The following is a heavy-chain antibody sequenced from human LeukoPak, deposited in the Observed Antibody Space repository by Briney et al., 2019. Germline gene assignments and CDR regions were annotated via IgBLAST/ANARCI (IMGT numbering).Heavy chain of an antibody. CDR3: ARVYYGFWSGYYADY. V-gene: IGHV3-66*01. D-gene: IGHD3-3*01. Sequence: GGSLRLSCAASGFTVSSNYMSWVRQAPGKGLEWVSVIYSGGSTYYADSVKGRFTISRDNSKNTLYLQMNSLRAEDTAVYYCARVYYGFWSGYYADYWGQGTLVTVSS. J-gene: IGHJ4*02. CDR2: IYSGGST. CDR1: GFTVSSNY.